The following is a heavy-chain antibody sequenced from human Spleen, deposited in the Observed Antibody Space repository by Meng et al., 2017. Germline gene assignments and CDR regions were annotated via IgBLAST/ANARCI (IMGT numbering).Heavy chain of an antibody. CDR1: GGSFSGYY. Sequence: QVQLQQWGAGLLKPSETLSLTCAVYGGSFSGYYWSWIRQPPGKGLEWIGEINHSGSTNYNPSLKSRVTISVDTSKNQFSLKLSSVTAADTAVYYCARGRGWSSHIDYWGQGTLVTVSS. CDR3: ARGRGWSSHIDY. CDR2: INHSGST. J-gene: IGHJ4*02. V-gene: IGHV4-34*01. D-gene: IGHD2-15*01.